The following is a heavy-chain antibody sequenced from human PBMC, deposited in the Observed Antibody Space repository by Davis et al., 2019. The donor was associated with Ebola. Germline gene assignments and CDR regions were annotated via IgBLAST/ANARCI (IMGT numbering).Heavy chain of an antibody. D-gene: IGHD1-26*01. J-gene: IGHJ4*02. CDR2: INAGNGNT. CDR3: ARAFTLWELFL. V-gene: IGHV1-3*01. Sequence: AASVKVSCKASGYTFTSYAMHWVRQAPGQRLEWMGWINAGNGNTKYSQKFQGRVTITRDTSGSTAYMELSSLRSEDTAVYYCARAFTLWELFLWGQGTLVTVSS. CDR1: GYTFTSYA.